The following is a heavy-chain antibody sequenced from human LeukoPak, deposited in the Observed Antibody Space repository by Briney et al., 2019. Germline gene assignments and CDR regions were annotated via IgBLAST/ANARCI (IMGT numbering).Heavy chain of an antibody. V-gene: IGHV1-18*01. D-gene: IGHD3-10*01. CDR2: ISAYNGNT. CDR1: GYTFTSYG. J-gene: IGHJ5*02. Sequence: GATVKVSCTASGYTFTSYGISWVRQAPGQGLEWMGWISAYNGNTNYAQKLQGRVTMTTDTSTSTAYRELRSLRSDDTAVYYCARVHRVRGFDPWGQGTLVTVSS. CDR3: ARVHRVRGFDP.